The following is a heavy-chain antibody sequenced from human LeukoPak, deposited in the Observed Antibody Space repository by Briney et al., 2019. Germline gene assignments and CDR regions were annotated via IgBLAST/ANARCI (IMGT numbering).Heavy chain of an antibody. CDR2: IDHSGST. J-gene: IGHJ5*02. V-gene: IGHV4-34*01. D-gene: IGHD6-13*01. Sequence: NPSETLSLTCAVYGGSFSGYYWNWIRQPPGKGLEWIGEIDHSGSTNYNPSLKSRVTISVDTPKNHFSLKLSSVTAADTAVYYCAREAGIAAAIVWFDPWGQGTLVTVSS. CDR1: GGSFSGYY. CDR3: AREAGIAAAIVWFDP.